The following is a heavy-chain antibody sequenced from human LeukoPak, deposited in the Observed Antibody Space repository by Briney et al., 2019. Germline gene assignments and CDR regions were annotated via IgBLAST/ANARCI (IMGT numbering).Heavy chain of an antibody. Sequence: PGGSLRLSCAASGFTFSSYSMNWVRQAPGQALEWVASISSSSSYIYYADSVKGRFTISRDNAKNSLYLQMNSLRAEDTAVYYCAREIGSSWYYFDYWGQGTLVTVSS. J-gene: IGHJ4*02. CDR2: ISSSSSYI. CDR3: AREIGSSWYYFDY. D-gene: IGHD6-13*01. CDR1: GFTFSSYS. V-gene: IGHV3-21*01.